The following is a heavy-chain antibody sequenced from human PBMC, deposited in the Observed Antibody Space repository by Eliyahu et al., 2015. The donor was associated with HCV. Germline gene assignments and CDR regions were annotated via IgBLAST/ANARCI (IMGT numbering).Heavy chain of an antibody. CDR1: EFIFSSYG. J-gene: IGHJ4*02. V-gene: IGHV3-30*18. CDR2: ISYDGSNK. CDR3: AKDFGLGYNGY. D-gene: IGHD3/OR15-3a*01. Sequence: AASEFIFSSYGMHWVRQAPGKGLEWVAVISYDGSNKYYADSVKGRFTISRDNSKNTLYLQMNSLRAEDTAVYYCAKDFGLGYNGYWGQGTLVTVSS.